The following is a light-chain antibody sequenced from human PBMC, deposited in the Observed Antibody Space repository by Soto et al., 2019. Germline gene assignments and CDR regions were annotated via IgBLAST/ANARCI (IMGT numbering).Light chain of an antibody. V-gene: IGLV4-69*01. CDR1: SRHSSYA. CDR3: QTWGTGILV. CDR2: LNSDGRH. Sequence: QPVLTQSPSASASLGASVKLTCTLSSRHSSYAIAWHQQQPEKGPRYLMKLNSDGRHTKGDGTPDRFSGSSSGTERYLTISSLQSEDEAYYYCQTWGTGILVFGGGTKLTVL. J-gene: IGLJ2*01.